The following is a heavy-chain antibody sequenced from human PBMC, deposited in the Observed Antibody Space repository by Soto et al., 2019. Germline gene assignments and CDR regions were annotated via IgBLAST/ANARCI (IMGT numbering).Heavy chain of an antibody. CDR3: ARYSGSPANWFDP. V-gene: IGHV4-59*01. D-gene: IGHD1-26*01. J-gene: IGHJ5*02. Sequence: PSETLSLTCTVSGGSISNYYWIWIRQPPGKGLEWIGYIHYSGYAKYNPSLQSRVTISVDTSNYQFSLKVSSVTAADTAVYYCARYSGSPANWFDPWGKGILVTVSS. CDR2: IHYSGYA. CDR1: GGSISNYY.